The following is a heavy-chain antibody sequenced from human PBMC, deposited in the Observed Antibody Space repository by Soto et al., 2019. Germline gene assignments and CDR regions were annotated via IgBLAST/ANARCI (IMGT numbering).Heavy chain of an antibody. CDR1: GYTFTNYA. CDR3: ARDPGYSYGYN. CDR2: INAGNGNT. Sequence: GASVKVSCKASGYTFTNYAMPWVRQAPGQRLEWMGWINAGNGNTKYSQKFQGRVTITRDTSASTAYMELSSLRSEDTAVYYCARDPGYSYGYNWGQGTLVTVSS. J-gene: IGHJ4*02. V-gene: IGHV1-3*01. D-gene: IGHD5-18*01.